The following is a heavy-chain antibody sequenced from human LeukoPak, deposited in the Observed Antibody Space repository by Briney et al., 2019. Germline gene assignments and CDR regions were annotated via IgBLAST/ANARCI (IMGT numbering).Heavy chain of an antibody. CDR3: AIRRITGLSCYMYV. D-gene: IGHD1-14*01. CDR2: ISNSGST. V-gene: IGHV4-59*08. CDR1: GGSPYSNY. J-gene: IGHJ6*03. Sequence: PSETLSLTCTVPGGSPYSNYWTCIRQPPGKGLEWIGDISNSGSTNCNSSLESRVSISVGTSKKQFSLKLSSVTAADTAVYYCAIRRITGLSCYMYVWGKGTTVTVSS.